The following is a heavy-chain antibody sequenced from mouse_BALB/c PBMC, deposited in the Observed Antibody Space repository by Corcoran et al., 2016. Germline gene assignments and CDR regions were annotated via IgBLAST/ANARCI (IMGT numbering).Heavy chain of an antibody. V-gene: IGHV1S34*01. D-gene: IGHD3-1*01. CDR1: GYSFTGYY. CDR3: ARGAIKTYFDY. J-gene: IGHJ2*01. Sequence: LVKTWASVKISCKASGYSFTGYYMHWVKQSHGKSLEWSGYISCYNGATSYNQKFKGKATFTVDTSSSTAYMQFNSLTSEDSAVYYCARGAIKTYFDYWGQGTTLTVSS. CDR2: ISCYNGAT.